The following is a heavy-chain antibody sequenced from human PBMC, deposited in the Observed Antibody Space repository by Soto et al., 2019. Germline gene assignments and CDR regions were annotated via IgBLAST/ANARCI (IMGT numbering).Heavy chain of an antibody. CDR1: GYTFTSYA. J-gene: IGHJ4*02. CDR2: INAGNGNT. D-gene: IGHD2-15*01. Sequence: QVQLVQSGAEVKKPGASVKVSCKASGYTFTSYAMHWVRQAPGQRLEWMGWINAGNGNTKYSQKFQVRVTITKDTYATTAYMELSSLRSEDTAVYYCARDLGGWPDYWGQGTLVTVSS. V-gene: IGHV1-3*01. CDR3: ARDLGGWPDY.